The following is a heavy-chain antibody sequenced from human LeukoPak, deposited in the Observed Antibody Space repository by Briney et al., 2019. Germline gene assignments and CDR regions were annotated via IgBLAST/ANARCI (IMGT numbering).Heavy chain of an antibody. CDR3: AKDFGDLASLDY. CDR2: IWYDGSNK. J-gene: IGHJ4*02. Sequence: QTGGSLRLSCAASEFTFSNYWMHWVRQAPGKGLEWVAVIWYDGSNKYYADSVKGRFTISRDNSKNTLYLQMNGLRAEDTAVYYCAKDFGDLASLDYWGQGTLVTVSS. V-gene: IGHV3-33*06. CDR1: EFTFSNYW. D-gene: IGHD3-3*01.